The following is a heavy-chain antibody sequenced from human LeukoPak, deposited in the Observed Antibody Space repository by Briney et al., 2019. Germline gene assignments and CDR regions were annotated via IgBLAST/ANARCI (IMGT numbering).Heavy chain of an antibody. V-gene: IGHV3-48*04. CDR1: GFTFSDYS. J-gene: IGHJ4*02. CDR3: ARDGGSSWYFDY. Sequence: GGSLRLSCAASGFTFSDYSMTWVRQAPGKGLEWVSYISSSGSTIYYADSVKGRFTISRDNAKNSLHLQMNSLRAEDTAVYYCARDGGSSWYFDYWGQGTLATVSS. D-gene: IGHD6-13*01. CDR2: ISSSGSTI.